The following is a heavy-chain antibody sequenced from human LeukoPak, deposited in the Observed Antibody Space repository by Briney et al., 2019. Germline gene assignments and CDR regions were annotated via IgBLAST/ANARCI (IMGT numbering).Heavy chain of an antibody. J-gene: IGHJ6*02. Sequence: GGSLRLSCAASGFTFSSYSMNWVRQAPGKGLEWVSYISSSSSTIYYADSVKGRFTISRDNAKNSLYLQMSSLRAEDTAVYYCARRTPMDVWGQGTTVTVSS. CDR1: GFTFSSYS. CDR3: ARRTPMDV. V-gene: IGHV3-48*01. CDR2: ISSSSSTI. D-gene: IGHD2-2*01.